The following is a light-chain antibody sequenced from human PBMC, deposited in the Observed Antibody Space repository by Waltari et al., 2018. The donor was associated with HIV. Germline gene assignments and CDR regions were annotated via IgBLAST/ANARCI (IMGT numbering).Light chain of an antibody. CDR1: NSNIGSNY. Sequence: QSVLTQPPSASGTPGQRATISCFGSNSNIGSNYVYWYQQLPGMAPNLLIYKNTQRPSGVPDRFSGSKSGTSASLAISGLRSEDEADYYCAAWDDRLNLVFGGGTKLTVL. CDR2: KNT. CDR3: AAWDDRLNLV. J-gene: IGLJ2*01. V-gene: IGLV1-47*01.